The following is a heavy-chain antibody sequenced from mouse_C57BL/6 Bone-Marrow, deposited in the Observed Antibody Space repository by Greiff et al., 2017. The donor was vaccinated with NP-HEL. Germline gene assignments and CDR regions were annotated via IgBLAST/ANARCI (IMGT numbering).Heavy chain of an antibody. V-gene: IGHV1-64*01. CDR2: IHPNSGST. J-gene: IGHJ4*01. CDR1: GYTFTSYW. CDR3: ARRRIYYGNFYAMDY. D-gene: IGHD2-1*01. Sequence: QVQLQQSGAELVKPGASVKLSCKASGYTFTSYWMHWVKQRPGQGLEWIGMIHPNSGSTNYNEKFKSKATLTVDKSSSTAYMQLSSLTSEDSAVYFCARRRIYYGNFYAMDYWGQGTSVTVSS.